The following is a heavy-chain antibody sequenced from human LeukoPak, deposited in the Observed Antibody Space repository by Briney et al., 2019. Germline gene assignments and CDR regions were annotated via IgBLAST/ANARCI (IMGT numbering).Heavy chain of an antibody. V-gene: IGHV4-34*01. Sequence: SETLSLTCTVSGGSISRYYWSWIRQPPGKGLEWIGEINHSGSTNYNPSLKSRVTISVDTSKNQFSLKLSSVTAADTAVYYCARGFRDGYNLPFDYWGQGTLVTVSS. J-gene: IGHJ4*02. CDR2: INHSGST. D-gene: IGHD5-24*01. CDR1: GGSISRYY. CDR3: ARGFRDGYNLPFDY.